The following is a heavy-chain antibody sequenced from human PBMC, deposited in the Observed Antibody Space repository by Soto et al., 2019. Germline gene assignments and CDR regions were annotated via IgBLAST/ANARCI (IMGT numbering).Heavy chain of an antibody. J-gene: IGHJ4*02. CDR2: IIPILGIA. D-gene: IGHD3-10*01. CDR1: GGTFSSYT. V-gene: IGHV1-69*02. CDR3: ARADYYGSGSYSSNFDY. Sequence: QVQLVQSGAEVKKPGSSVKVSCKASGGTFSSYTISWVRQAPGQGLEWMGRIIPILGIAKYAQKLQGRVTITADKSTSTAYMELSSLRSEDTAVYYCARADYYGSGSYSSNFDYWGQGTLVTVSS.